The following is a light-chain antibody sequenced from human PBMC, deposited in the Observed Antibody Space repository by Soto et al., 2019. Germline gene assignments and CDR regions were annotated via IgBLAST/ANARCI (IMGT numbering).Light chain of an antibody. V-gene: IGKV1-39*01. Sequence: IEVTQPPSSLSASVGDRVTVTCRASQSISRYLNWYQQKPGKAPKLLIYSATSLQSGVPSRFSGSGSGTDFALTISCLQPEDFATYYCQESYNTPYSFGPGTNVDIK. J-gene: IGKJ3*01. CDR3: QESYNTPYS. CDR2: SAT. CDR1: QSISRY.